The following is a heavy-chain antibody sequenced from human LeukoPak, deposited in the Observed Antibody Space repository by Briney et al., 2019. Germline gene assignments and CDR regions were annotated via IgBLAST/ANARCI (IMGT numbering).Heavy chain of an antibody. CDR1: GGSISSGGYS. J-gene: IGHJ3*02. V-gene: IGHV4-30-2*01. CDR2: IYHSGST. CDR3: ARGWSGMDAFDI. Sequence: KASETLSLTCAVSGGSISSGGYSWSWIRQPPGKGLEWIGYIYHSGSTYYNPSLKSRVTISVDRSKNQFSLKLSSVTAADTAVYYCARGWSGMDAFDIWGQGTMVTVSS. D-gene: IGHD6-13*01.